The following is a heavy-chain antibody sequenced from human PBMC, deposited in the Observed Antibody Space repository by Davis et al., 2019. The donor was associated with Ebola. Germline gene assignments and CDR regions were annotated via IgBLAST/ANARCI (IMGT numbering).Heavy chain of an antibody. CDR2: INPSGGST. D-gene: IGHD3-9*01. CDR3: ARVSPRVLRYFDWLSWLWFDP. J-gene: IGHJ5*02. CDR1: GYTFTSYD. V-gene: IGHV1-8*01. Sequence: AASVPVSCKASGYTFTSYDINWVRHAPGHGLEWMGIINPSGGSTSYAQKFQGRATMTRNTSISTAYMELCSLRSEDTAVYYCARVSPRVLRYFDWLSWLWFDPWGQGTLVTVSS.